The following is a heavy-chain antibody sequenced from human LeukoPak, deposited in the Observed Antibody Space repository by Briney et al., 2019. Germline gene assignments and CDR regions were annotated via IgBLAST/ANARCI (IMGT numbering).Heavy chain of an antibody. CDR1: GGSISSGGYY. D-gene: IGHD6-6*01. Sequence: PSETLSLTCTVSGGSISSGGYYWSWIRQHPGKGLEWIGYIYYSGSTYYNPSLKSRVTISVDTSKNQFSLKLSSVTAADTAVYYCAREGAARPPPNWYFDYWGQGTLVTVSS. J-gene: IGHJ4*02. CDR2: IYYSGST. V-gene: IGHV4-31*03. CDR3: AREGAARPPPNWYFDY.